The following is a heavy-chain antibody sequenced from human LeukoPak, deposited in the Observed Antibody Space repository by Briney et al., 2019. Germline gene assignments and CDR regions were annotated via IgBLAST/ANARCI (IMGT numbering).Heavy chain of an antibody. Sequence: SETLSLTCAVYGGSFSGYYWSWIRQPPGKGLEWIGSVYYSGSTYYNPSLKSRVTISVDTSKNQFSLKLSSVTAADTAVYYCARDRGKAPKTPWGIAARVLGGTARDYLGWGQGTLVTVSS. D-gene: IGHD6-13*01. CDR3: ARDRGKAPKTPWGIAARVLGGTARDYLG. CDR1: GGSFSGYY. V-gene: IGHV4-34*01. CDR2: VYYSGST. J-gene: IGHJ4*02.